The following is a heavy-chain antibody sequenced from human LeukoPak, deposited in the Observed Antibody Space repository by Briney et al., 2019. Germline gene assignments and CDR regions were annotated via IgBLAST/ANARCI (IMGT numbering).Heavy chain of an antibody. D-gene: IGHD2-2*01. CDR1: GYTFTSYG. J-gene: IGHJ6*02. CDR2: ISAYNGNT. CDR3: ARVVGSTSLYGMDV. V-gene: IGHV1-18*01. Sequence: ASVKVSCKASGYTFTSYGISWVRQAPGQGLEWMGWISAYNGNTNYAQKLQGRVTMTTDTSTSTAYMELRSLRSDDTAVYYCARVVGSTSLYGMDVWGQGTTATVSS.